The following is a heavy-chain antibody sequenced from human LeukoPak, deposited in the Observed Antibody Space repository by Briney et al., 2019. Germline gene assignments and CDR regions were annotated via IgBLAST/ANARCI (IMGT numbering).Heavy chain of an antibody. J-gene: IGHJ4*02. CDR3: ARGRVRGDFDWLSNDY. CDR2: VNPNSGGT. D-gene: IGHD3-9*01. Sequence: ASVKVSCKASGYTFTGYYMHWVRQAPGQGLEWMGWVNPNSGGTNYAQKFQGRVTMTRDTSISTAYMELSRLRSDDTAVYYCARGRVRGDFDWLSNDYWGQGTLVTVSS. CDR1: GYTFTGYY. V-gene: IGHV1-2*02.